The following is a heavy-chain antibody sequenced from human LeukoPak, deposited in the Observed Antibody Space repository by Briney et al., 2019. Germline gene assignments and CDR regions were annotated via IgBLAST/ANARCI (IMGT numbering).Heavy chain of an antibody. Sequence: PGGSLRLSCAASGFTFSSYSMNWVRQAPGKGLEWVSSISSSSSYIYYADSVKGRFTISRDNAKNSLYLQMNSLRAEDTAVYYCARDGVQRGYYDFWSGYYHFDYWGQGTLVTVSS. V-gene: IGHV3-21*01. J-gene: IGHJ4*02. CDR2: ISSSSSYI. D-gene: IGHD3-3*01. CDR1: GFTFSSYS. CDR3: ARDGVQRGYYDFWSGYYHFDY.